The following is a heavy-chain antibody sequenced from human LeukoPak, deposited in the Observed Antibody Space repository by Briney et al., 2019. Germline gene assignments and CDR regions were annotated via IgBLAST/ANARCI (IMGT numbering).Heavy chain of an antibody. CDR2: IRYDGSNK. D-gene: IGHD2-2*01. Sequence: PGRSLRLSCAASGFTFSSYGMHWVRQAPGKGLEWVAFIRYDGSNKYYADSVKGRFTISRDNSKNTLYLQMNSLRAEDTAVYYCARGETPKSTPPDYWGQGTLVTVSS. CDR3: ARGETPKSTPPDY. V-gene: IGHV3-30*02. CDR1: GFTFSSYG. J-gene: IGHJ4*02.